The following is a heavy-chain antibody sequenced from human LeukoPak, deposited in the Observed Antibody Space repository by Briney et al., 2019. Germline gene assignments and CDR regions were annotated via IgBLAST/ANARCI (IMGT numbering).Heavy chain of an antibody. V-gene: IGHV4-34*01. J-gene: IGHJ4*02. D-gene: IGHD6-25*01. CDR3: ARRAATQDY. CDR1: GGSFSDYY. CDR2: INHSGST. Sequence: SGTLSLTCAVYGGSFSDYYWSWIRQPPGKGLEWIGEINHSGSTNYNPSLKSRVTISVDTSKNQFSLRLSSVTAADTAVYCCARRAATQDYWGQGTLVTVSS.